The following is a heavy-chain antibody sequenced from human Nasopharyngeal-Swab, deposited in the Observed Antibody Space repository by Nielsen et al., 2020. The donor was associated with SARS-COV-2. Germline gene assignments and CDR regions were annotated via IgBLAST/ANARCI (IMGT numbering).Heavy chain of an antibody. CDR1: GGSISSYY. V-gene: IGHV4-59*01. Sequence: GSLRLSCTVSGGSISSYYWSWIRQPPGKGLEWIGYIYYSGSTNYNPSLKSRVTISVDTSKNQFSLKLSSVTAADTAVYYCARNEVYYYMDVWGKGTTVTVSS. CDR3: ARNEVYYYMDV. CDR2: IYYSGST. J-gene: IGHJ6*03.